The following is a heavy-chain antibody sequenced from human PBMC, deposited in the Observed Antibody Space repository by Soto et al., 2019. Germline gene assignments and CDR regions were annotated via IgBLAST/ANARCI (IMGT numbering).Heavy chain of an antibody. Sequence: GGSLRLSCAASGFTVSSKYMSWVRQAPGKGLEWVSLIQSGGATYYADSVKGRFTISRDTSENTLHLQMDSLRAEDTAVYYCARDDVLCDGGRCYGVPLDVWGKGTMVIVTS. CDR3: ARDDVLCDGGRCYGVPLDV. CDR2: IQSGGAT. J-gene: IGHJ6*01. D-gene: IGHD2-15*01. CDR1: GFTVSSKY. V-gene: IGHV3-66*01.